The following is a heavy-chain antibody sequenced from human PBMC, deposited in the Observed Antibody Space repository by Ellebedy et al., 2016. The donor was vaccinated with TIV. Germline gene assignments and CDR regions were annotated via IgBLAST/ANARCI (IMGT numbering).Heavy chain of an antibody. CDR1: GYTFTSYA. CDR3: ARSYCSSTSCYGGAFDI. CDR2: INAGNGNT. J-gene: IGHJ3*02. D-gene: IGHD2-2*01. Sequence: ASVKVSCXASGYTFTSYAMDWVRQAPGQRLEWMGWINAGNGNTKYSQKFQGRVTITRDTSASTAYMELSSLRSEDTAVYYCARSYCSSTSCYGGAFDIWGQGTMVTVSS. V-gene: IGHV1-3*01.